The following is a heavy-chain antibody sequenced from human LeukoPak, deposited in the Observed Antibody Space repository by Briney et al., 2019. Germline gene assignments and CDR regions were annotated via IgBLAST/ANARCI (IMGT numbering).Heavy chain of an antibody. CDR3: SKDRTTSGGAEGY. D-gene: IGHD3-10*01. V-gene: IGHV3-23*01. CDR1: GFTFSSYA. CDR2: ISGSGGST. Sequence: GGSLRLSCAASGFTFSSYAMRWVRQAPGKGLEWVSAISGSGGSTYYADSVKGRFTISRDNSKNTLYLQMNSLRAEDTAVYYCSKDRTTSGGAEGYWGQGTLVTVSA. J-gene: IGHJ4*02.